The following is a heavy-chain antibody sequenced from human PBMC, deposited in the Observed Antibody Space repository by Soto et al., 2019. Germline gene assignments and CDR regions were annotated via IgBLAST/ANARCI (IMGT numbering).Heavy chain of an antibody. D-gene: IGHD2-15*01. V-gene: IGHV1-69*13. Sequence: SVKVSCKASGATLDTFINYGITWVRQAPGQGLEWMGGIIPAFGAANHAQKFQGRVTISADESTRTVNMELSSLRSEDTAVYYCARPYRDCSGGSCYSVVGMDVWGQGTTVTVSS. J-gene: IGHJ6*02. CDR3: ARPYRDCSGGSCYSVVGMDV. CDR2: IIPAFGAA. CDR1: GATLDTFINYG.